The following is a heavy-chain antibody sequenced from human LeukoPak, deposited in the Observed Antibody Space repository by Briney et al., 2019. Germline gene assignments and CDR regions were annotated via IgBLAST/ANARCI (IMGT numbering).Heavy chain of an antibody. J-gene: IGHJ4*02. V-gene: IGHV4-39*01. CDR3: ARRDYAVAGTPFDY. CDR2: IYYSGST. CDR1: GGSISSSSYY. Sequence: PSETLSLTCTVSGGSISSSSYYWGWIRQPPGKGLEWIGSIYYSGSTYYNPSLKSRVTISVDTSKNQFSLKLSSVTAADTAVYYCARRDYAVAGTPFDYWGQGTLVTVSS. D-gene: IGHD6-19*01.